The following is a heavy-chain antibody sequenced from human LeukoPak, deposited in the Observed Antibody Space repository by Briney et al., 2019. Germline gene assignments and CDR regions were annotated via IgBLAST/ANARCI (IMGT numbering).Heavy chain of an antibody. D-gene: IGHD2-2*01. V-gene: IGHV3-23*01. CDR1: GFTFSSYA. J-gene: IGHJ4*02. CDR3: AKDLWDDPAASFDY. CDR2: ISGSGGST. Sequence: GGSLRLSCAASGFTFSSYAMSWVRQAPGKGLEWVSAISGSGGSTYYADSVKGRFTISGDNSKNTLYLQMNSLRAEDTAVYYCAKDLWDDPAASFDYWGQGTLVTVSS.